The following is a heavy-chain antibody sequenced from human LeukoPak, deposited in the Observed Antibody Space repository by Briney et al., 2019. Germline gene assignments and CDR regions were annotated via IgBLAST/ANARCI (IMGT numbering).Heavy chain of an antibody. D-gene: IGHD3-16*01. CDR3: AKVPLPILPDY. CDR1: GSTFSSYA. CDR2: ISGSGGST. J-gene: IGHJ4*02. V-gene: IGHV3-23*01. Sequence: GGSLRLSCAASGSTFSSYAMSWVRQAPGKGLELVSAISGSGGSTYYADSVKGWFTISRDNSKNTLYLQMNSLRAEDTAVYYCAKVPLPILPDYWGQGTLVTVSS.